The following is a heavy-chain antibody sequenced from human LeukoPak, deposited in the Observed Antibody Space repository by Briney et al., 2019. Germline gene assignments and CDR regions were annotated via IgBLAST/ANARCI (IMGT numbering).Heavy chain of an antibody. CDR2: ISYDRSNK. Sequence: PGRSLRLSWAATGFTFSSYGMHWVRQAPVKGLEWVAVISYDRSNKYYADSVKGRFTISRDNSKNTLYLQMNSLRAEDTAVYYCAKSSPGQQLVLGYWGQGTLVTVSS. CDR3: AKSSPGQQLVLGY. CDR1: GFTFSSYG. J-gene: IGHJ4*02. D-gene: IGHD6-13*01. V-gene: IGHV3-30*18.